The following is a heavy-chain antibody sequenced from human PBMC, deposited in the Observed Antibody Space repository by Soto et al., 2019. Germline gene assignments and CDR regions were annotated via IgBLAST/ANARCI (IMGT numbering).Heavy chain of an antibody. CDR2: INHSGST. V-gene: IGHV4-34*01. CDR1: GGSFSGYY. Sequence: PSETLSLTCAVYGGSFSGYYWSWIRQPPGKGLEWIGEINHSGSTNYNPSLKSRVTISVDTSKNQFSLKLSSVTAADTAVYYCAREGPSITIFGVVISTPGYWFDPWGQGTLVTVSS. J-gene: IGHJ5*02. CDR3: AREGPSITIFGVVISTPGYWFDP. D-gene: IGHD3-3*01.